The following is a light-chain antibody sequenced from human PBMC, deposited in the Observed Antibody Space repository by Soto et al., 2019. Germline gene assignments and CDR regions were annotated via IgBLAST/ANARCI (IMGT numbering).Light chain of an antibody. CDR3: AAWDDSLRGLV. CDR1: SSNIGKNY. J-gene: IGLJ2*01. CDR2: SVN. V-gene: IGLV1-47*02. Sequence: QSVLTQPPSASGTPGQRVTISCPGSSSNIGKNYVYWYQQLPGTAPKLLIYSVNQRPSGVPDRFSGSKSGTSASLAIGGLRSEDEADYYCAAWDDSLRGLVFGGGTKLTVL.